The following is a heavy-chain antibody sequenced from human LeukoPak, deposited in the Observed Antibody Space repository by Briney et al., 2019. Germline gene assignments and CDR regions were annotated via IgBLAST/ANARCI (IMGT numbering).Heavy chain of an antibody. Sequence: GGSLRLSCAGSGFSVSRNYMNRVRQPPGKGLEWVSVIFSGDATDYADSVKGRFTISRDIAKNTLYLQMNSLRAEDTAVYYCVRGGDSSGYYYGDAWGLGTLVTVSS. CDR3: VRGGDSSGYYYGDA. CDR2: IFSGDAT. J-gene: IGHJ5*02. V-gene: IGHV3-66*01. D-gene: IGHD3-22*01. CDR1: GFSVSRNY.